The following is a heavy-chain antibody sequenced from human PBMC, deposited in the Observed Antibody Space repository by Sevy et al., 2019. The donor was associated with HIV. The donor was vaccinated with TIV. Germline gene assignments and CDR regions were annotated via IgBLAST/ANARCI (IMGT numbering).Heavy chain of an antibody. D-gene: IGHD7-27*01. V-gene: IGHV3-23*01. J-gene: IGHJ4*02. CDR1: GFTFSSFG. CDR2: ISGTGGST. CDR3: AKDGGRNWDQFFFDY. Sequence: GGSLRLSCEASGFTFSSFGMSWVRQAPGKGLECVSGISGTGGSTYYADSVKGRFTISRDNSKNTLYIHMISLRAEDTDVYYCAKDGGRNWDQFFFDYWGQGTLVTVSS.